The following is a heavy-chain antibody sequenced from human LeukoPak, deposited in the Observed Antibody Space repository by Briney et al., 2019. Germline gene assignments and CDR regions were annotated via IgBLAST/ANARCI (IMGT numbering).Heavy chain of an antibody. V-gene: IGHV1-2*02. Sequence: GASVKVSCKASGYTFTGYYMHWVRQAPGQGLEWMGWINPNSGGTNYAQKFQGRVTMTRDTSISTAYMELSRLRSDDTAVYYCARGGDIVVVPAAISWFDPWGQGTLVTVSS. CDR3: ARGGDIVVVPAAISWFDP. D-gene: IGHD2-2*01. CDR2: INPNSGGT. CDR1: GYTFTGYY. J-gene: IGHJ5*02.